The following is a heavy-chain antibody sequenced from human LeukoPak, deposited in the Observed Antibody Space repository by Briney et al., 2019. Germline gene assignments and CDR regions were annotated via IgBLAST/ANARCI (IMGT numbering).Heavy chain of an antibody. V-gene: IGHV1-69*06. CDR1: GGTFSSHA. Sequence: ASVKVSCKASGGTFSSHAISWVRQAPGQGLEWMGGIIPIFGTANYAQKFQGRVTITADKSTSTTYMELSSLRSEDTAVYYCARALQDQYCSGGSCYPRGFYYYYYMDVWGKGTTVTVSS. CDR3: ARALQDQYCSGGSCYPRGFYYYYYMDV. J-gene: IGHJ6*03. CDR2: IIPIFGTA. D-gene: IGHD2-15*01.